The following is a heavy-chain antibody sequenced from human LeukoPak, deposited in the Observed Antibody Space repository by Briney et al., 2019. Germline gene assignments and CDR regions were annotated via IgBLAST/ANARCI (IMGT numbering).Heavy chain of an antibody. J-gene: IGHJ5*02. Sequence: GASVKVSCKASGYTFTGYYIHWVRQAPGQGLEWMGWIKPNSGGTNYAQKFQGRVTMTRDTSISTAYMELSRLRSDDTAVYYCARDTVVVAAEYNWFDPWGQGTLVTVSS. D-gene: IGHD2-15*01. CDR1: GYTFTGYY. V-gene: IGHV1-2*02. CDR2: IKPNSGGT. CDR3: ARDTVVVAAEYNWFDP.